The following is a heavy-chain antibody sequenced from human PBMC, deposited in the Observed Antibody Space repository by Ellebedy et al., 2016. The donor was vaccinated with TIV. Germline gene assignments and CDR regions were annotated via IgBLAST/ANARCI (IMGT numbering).Heavy chain of an antibody. CDR2: IIPIFGTA. CDR1: GGTFSSYA. D-gene: IGHD4-17*01. Sequence: SVKVSXXASGGTFSSYAISWVRQAPGQGLEWMGGIIPIFGTANYAQKFQGRVTITADEPTSTAYMELSSLRSEDTAVYYCASEDDYGDYFDLKWGQGTLVTVSS. J-gene: IGHJ4*02. CDR3: ASEDDYGDYFDLK. V-gene: IGHV1-69*13.